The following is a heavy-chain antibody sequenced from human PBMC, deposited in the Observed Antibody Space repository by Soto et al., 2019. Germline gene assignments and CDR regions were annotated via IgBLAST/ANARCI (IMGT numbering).Heavy chain of an antibody. D-gene: IGHD4-17*01. Sequence: EVQLVESGGGFAQPGRSLRHSCEVSGFNFEDYGIHWVRQRPGKGLEWVSGINWNSRSVAYADSVKGRFTISRDNAKNSLYLQMNSLGVEDTAFYYCAKDSFYRGDYFYALDVWGQGTTVTAS. V-gene: IGHV3-9*01. CDR3: AKDSFYRGDYFYALDV. CDR2: INWNSRSV. CDR1: GFNFEDYG. J-gene: IGHJ6*02.